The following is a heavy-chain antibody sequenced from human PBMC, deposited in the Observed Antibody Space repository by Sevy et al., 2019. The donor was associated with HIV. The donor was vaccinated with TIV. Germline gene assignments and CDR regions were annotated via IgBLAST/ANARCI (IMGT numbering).Heavy chain of an antibody. Sequence: SETLSLTCAVYGGSFSGYYWSWIRQPPGKGLEWIGEINHSGSTNYNQSLTSRVTISVDTSKNQCSLKLSSVTGADTAVYYCARGGTIFGVITPDYWGQGTLVTVSS. CDR2: INHSGST. V-gene: IGHV4-34*01. D-gene: IGHD3-3*01. J-gene: IGHJ4*02. CDR1: GGSFSGYY. CDR3: ARGGTIFGVITPDY.